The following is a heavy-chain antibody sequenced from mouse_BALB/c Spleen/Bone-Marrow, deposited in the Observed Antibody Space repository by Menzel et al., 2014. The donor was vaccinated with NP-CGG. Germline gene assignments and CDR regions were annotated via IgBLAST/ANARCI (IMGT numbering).Heavy chain of an antibody. CDR3: ARLNYYGNLFV. CDR1: GFDFSRYW. Sequence: EVNVVESGGGLVQPGGSLKLSCAASGFDFSRYWMSWVRQAPGKGLEWIGEINPDSSTINYTPSLKDKLIISRDNAKSTLYLQMSKVRSEDTALYYCARLNYYGNLFVWGAGITVTVSS. D-gene: IGHD1-1*01. J-gene: IGHJ1*01. V-gene: IGHV4-1*02. CDR2: INPDSSTI.